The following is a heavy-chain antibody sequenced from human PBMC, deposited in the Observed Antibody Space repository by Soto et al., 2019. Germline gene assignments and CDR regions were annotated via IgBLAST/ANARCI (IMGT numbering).Heavy chain of an antibody. CDR2: IRHTDGET. CDR3: AKDVLGDGFSVAAFHI. CDR1: GFTFTNYD. V-gene: IGHV3-23*01. D-gene: IGHD6-19*01. J-gene: IGHJ4*02. Sequence: EVHLLESGGGLVQPGGSLRLSCAASGFTFTNYDISWGRQPPGKVPEWVSAIRHTDGETIYADSVRGRFTISRDVSEKSVYREVSSQRDGDTAVYYCAKDVLGDGFSVAAFHIWGQGSLVTVSS.